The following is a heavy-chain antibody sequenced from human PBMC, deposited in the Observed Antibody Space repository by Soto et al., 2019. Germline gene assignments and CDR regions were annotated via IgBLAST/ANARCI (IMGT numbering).Heavy chain of an antibody. CDR1: GGSILNGGHY. CDR3: ARDYYGMDV. V-gene: IGHV4-31*03. Sequence: SETLSLTCTVSGGSILNGGHYWTWIRQHPGKVLEWIGDTFFSGGAHYNPSLKSRVTLSVDTAKNQFSLNLTSVTAADTAVYYCARDYYGMDVWGQGTTDTVSS. J-gene: IGHJ6*02. CDR2: TFFSGGA.